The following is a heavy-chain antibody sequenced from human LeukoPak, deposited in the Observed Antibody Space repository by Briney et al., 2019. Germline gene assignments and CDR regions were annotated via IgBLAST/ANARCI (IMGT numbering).Heavy chain of an antibody. D-gene: IGHD6-19*01. CDR1: GHTFIRYT. J-gene: IGHJ5*02. CDR3: GRVSGWYWFDQ. CDR2: ITSNGRTP. V-gene: IGHV3-64*01. Sequence: SLRLSCEGSGHTFIRYTMHSVLHAPREGLEYVAAITSNGRTPTYTHFVKGRSTISRTNSKNTLYLHMASLTPEDMVVYTCGRVSGWYWFDQWGQGTLVTVSS.